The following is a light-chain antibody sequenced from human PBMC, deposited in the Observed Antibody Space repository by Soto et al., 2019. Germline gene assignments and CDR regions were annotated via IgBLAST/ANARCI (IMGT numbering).Light chain of an antibody. CDR2: AAS. Sequence: DIQMTQSPSSLSASIGDRVTITCRASQSINTYLHWYQQSPGTAPELLIFAASTLQSGVPSRFSGRVSGTDFTLNISSLQPEDFATYYCQQTYTFGFTFGPGTTVDFK. CDR1: QSINTY. V-gene: IGKV1-39*01. CDR3: QQTYTFGFT. J-gene: IGKJ3*01.